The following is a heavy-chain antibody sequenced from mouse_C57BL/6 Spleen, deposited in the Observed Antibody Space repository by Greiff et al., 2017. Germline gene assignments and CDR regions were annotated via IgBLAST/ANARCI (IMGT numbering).Heavy chain of an antibody. Sequence: EVQLHQSGPELVKPGASVKISCKASGYTFTDYYMNWVKQSHGKSLEWIGDINPNNGGTSYNQKFKGKATLTVDKSSSTAYMELRSLTSEDSAVYYCARPPVGRFYYFDYWGQGTTLTVSS. CDR3: ARPPVGRFYYFDY. CDR2: INPNNGGT. D-gene: IGHD4-1*01. V-gene: IGHV1-26*01. CDR1: GYTFTDYY. J-gene: IGHJ2*01.